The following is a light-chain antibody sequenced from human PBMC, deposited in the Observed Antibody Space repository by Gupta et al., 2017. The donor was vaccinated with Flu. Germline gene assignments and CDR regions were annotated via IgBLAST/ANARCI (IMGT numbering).Light chain of an antibody. CDR2: VIR. Sequence: QTVVTQEPSLPVSPGGTVTLTCGSRAGPVTREQLPYWFQQKAGQAPSALLYVIRNKPSSAPARSSASLIGGKATLTLADAEAADDDDYYCQHSHDDSRLFGGGTKLTVL. V-gene: IGLV7-46*01. CDR3: QHSHDDSRL. CDR1: AGPVTREQL. J-gene: IGLJ3*02.